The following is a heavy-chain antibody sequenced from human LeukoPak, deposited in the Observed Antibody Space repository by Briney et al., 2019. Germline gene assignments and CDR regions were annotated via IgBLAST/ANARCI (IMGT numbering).Heavy chain of an antibody. CDR1: GFTFSTYS. D-gene: IGHD2-2*01. J-gene: IGHJ6*03. CDR3: ARIQLNSYYYYMDV. Sequence: PGGPLRLSCAASGFTFSTYSMNWVRQAPGEGLEWVSSISSSSSYIYYADSLKGRFTISRDNAKNSLYLQMNSLRAEDTAVYYCARIQLNSYYYYMDVWGKGPRSPSP. CDR2: ISSSSSYI. V-gene: IGHV3-21*01.